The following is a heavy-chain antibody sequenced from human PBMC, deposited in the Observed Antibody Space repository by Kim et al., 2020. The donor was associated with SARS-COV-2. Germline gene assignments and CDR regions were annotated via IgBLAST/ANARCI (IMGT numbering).Heavy chain of an antibody. CDR1: GGSISRDY. D-gene: IGHD3-10*01. J-gene: IGHJ6*03. CDR3: ARDRGGLKHYMDV. CDR2: IHYSGST. Sequence: SETLSLTCSVSGGSISRDYWSWIRQPPGKGLEWIWYIHYSGSTTYNPSLESRVAISIDTSKNQFSLNLRSVTAADTALYYCARDRGGLKHYMDVWGKGT. V-gene: IGHV4-59*01.